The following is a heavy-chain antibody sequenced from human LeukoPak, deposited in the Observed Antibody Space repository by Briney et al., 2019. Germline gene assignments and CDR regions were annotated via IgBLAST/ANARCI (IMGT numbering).Heavy chain of an antibody. CDR1: GFTFSSYA. Sequence: PGGSLRLSCAASGFTFSSYAMHWVRQAPGKGLEWVAVISYDGSNKYYADSVKGRSTISRDNSKNTLYLQMNSLRAEDTAVYYCAREGETAAAGFDYWGQGTLVTVSS. J-gene: IGHJ4*02. CDR2: ISYDGSNK. V-gene: IGHV3-30*01. D-gene: IGHD6-13*01. CDR3: AREGETAAAGFDY.